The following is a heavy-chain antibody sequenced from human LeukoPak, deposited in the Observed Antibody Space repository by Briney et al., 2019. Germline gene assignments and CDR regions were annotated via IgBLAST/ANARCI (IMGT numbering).Heavy chain of an antibody. CDR1: GFSLEAYG. V-gene: IGHV3-9*01. CDR3: TRVTSWRTGFDY. J-gene: IGHJ4*02. CDR2: ITWNSDDM. Sequence: GGSLRLSCAASGFSLEAYGMYWVRQAPGKGLEWVSGITWNSDDMAYADSVKGRFTISRDNAKNCLYLQMNSLTVEDTALYYCTRVTSWRTGFDYWGQGTLVTVSS. D-gene: IGHD1-1*01.